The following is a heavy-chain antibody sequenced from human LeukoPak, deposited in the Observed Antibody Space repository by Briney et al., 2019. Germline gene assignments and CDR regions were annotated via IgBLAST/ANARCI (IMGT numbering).Heavy chain of an antibody. V-gene: IGHV3-53*01. J-gene: IGHJ4*02. CDR3: ARGETSSYDY. Sequence: GGSLRLSCAASGFTFSDYYMSWIRQAPGKGLEWVSVIYSGGNTYYADSVKGRFTISRDNSKNTVYLQMNSLRAEDTAVYYCARGETSSYDYWGQGTLVTVSS. CDR2: IYSGGNT. D-gene: IGHD2-2*01. CDR1: GFTFSDYY.